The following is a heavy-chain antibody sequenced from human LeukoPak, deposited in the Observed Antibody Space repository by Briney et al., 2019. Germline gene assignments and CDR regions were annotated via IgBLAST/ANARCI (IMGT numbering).Heavy chain of an antibody. J-gene: IGHJ3*02. CDR3: ARLRWGDAFDI. Sequence: GASVKVSFKASGYTFTSYGISWVREAPGQGLEWMGWISTYNGNTNYEQKLQGRVTMTTDTSTSTAYMELRSLRSDDTAVYYCARLRWGDAFDIWGQGTMVTVSS. CDR2: ISTYNGNT. V-gene: IGHV1-18*01. D-gene: IGHD3-16*01. CDR1: GYTFTSYG.